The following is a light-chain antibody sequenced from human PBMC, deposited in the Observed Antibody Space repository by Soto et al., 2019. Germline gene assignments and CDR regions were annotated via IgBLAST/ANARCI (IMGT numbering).Light chain of an antibody. CDR1: QGISSF. CDR2: AAS. CDR3: QQLNSFPIP. J-gene: IGKJ3*01. V-gene: IGKV1-9*01. Sequence: IQLTQSPSSLSASVGDRVTITCRASQGISSFLAWYQQKPGKAPKLLIYAASTLQSGVPSRFSDSGSGTDFTLTISSLQPEDFATYYCQQLNSFPIPFGPGTKVDIK.